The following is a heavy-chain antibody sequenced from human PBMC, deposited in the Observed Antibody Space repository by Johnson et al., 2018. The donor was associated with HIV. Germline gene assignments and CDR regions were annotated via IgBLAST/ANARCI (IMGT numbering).Heavy chain of an antibody. D-gene: IGHD1-7*01. CDR3: ARGPHHSSGTTLRGAFDI. J-gene: IGHJ3*02. Sequence: VQLVESGGGVVQPGGSLRLSCAAFGFTFSTYGIHWVRQAPGKGLEWVANIKQDGSEKHYVDSVKGRFTISRDNAKNSLYLQMNSLRAEDTAVYYCARGPHHSSGTTLRGAFDIWGQGTLVTVSS. CDR2: IKQDGSEK. CDR1: GFTFSTYG. V-gene: IGHV3-7*01.